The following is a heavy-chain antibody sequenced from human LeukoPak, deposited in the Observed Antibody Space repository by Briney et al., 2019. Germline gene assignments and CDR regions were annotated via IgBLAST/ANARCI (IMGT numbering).Heavy chain of an antibody. Sequence: SETLSLTCTVSGGSISGYYWSWIRQPPGKGLEWLGYIYYSGSTKYSPSLKSRVTISIDTSKKQFSLKLSSLTAADTAVYHCARHEAYYDSSGFLHYFDYWGQGSLVTVSS. CDR3: ARHEAYYDSSGFLHYFDY. CDR2: IYYSGST. J-gene: IGHJ4*02. D-gene: IGHD3-22*01. V-gene: IGHV4-59*08. CDR1: GGSISGYY.